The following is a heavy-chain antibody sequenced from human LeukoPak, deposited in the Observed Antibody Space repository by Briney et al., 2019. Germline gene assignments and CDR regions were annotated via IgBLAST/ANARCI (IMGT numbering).Heavy chain of an antibody. CDR3: VRPTGYSSGWYDY. J-gene: IGHJ4*02. Sequence: GGSLRLSCAVSGFTFSSYAMHWVRQAPGKGLEYVSAISSNGGSTYYADSVKGRFTISRDNSKNTLYLQMSSLRAEDTAVYYCVRPTGYSSGWYDYWGQGTLVTVSS. CDR1: GFTFSSYA. CDR2: ISSNGGST. V-gene: IGHV3-64D*09. D-gene: IGHD6-19*01.